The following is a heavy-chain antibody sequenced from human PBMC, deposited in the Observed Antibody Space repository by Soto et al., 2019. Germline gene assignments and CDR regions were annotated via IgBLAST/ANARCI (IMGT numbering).Heavy chain of an antibody. CDR1: GFTFSDYY. J-gene: IGHJ3*02. Sequence: GGSLRLSCAASGFTFSDYYMSWIRQAPGKGLEWVSYISSSGSTIYYADSVKGRFTISRDNAKNSLYLQMNSLRAEDTAVYYCAREHPADCSSTSCYHIPLAFDIWGQGTMVTVSS. CDR3: AREHPADCSSTSCYHIPLAFDI. CDR2: ISSSGSTI. V-gene: IGHV3-11*01. D-gene: IGHD2-2*01.